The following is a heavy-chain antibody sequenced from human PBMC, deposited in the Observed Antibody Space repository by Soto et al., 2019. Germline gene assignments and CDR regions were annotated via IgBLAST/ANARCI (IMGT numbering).Heavy chain of an antibody. CDR3: THLALKYNSDWYPLSD. V-gene: IGHV3-15*07. Sequence: TVGSLRLSFAGSGFTFSIVWMNWVRRAPGKGLEWVGRIKSETDGGTIDYAAPVKGRFTISRDDSNNTLYLQMNSLKTEDTATYYCTHLALKYNSDWYPLSDWGQGTRVTVSS. CDR2: IKSETDGGTI. J-gene: IGHJ4*02. CDR1: GFTFSIVW. D-gene: IGHD6-19*01.